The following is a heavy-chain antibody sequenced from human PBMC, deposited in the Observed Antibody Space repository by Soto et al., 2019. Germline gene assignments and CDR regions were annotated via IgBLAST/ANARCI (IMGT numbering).Heavy chain of an antibody. Sequence: LSLTCTVSVDSISGGASFWSWIRQPPGKGLEWIANVYYSGSSYYNPSLKSRLTISVDTTKNQFSLQLKSMTAADTAVYYCAKLSCTSSTCYFPGWFDPWGQGTLVTVSS. CDR2: VYYSGSS. J-gene: IGHJ5*02. D-gene: IGHD2-2*01. V-gene: IGHV4-31*03. CDR1: VDSISGGASF. CDR3: AKLSCTSSTCYFPGWFDP.